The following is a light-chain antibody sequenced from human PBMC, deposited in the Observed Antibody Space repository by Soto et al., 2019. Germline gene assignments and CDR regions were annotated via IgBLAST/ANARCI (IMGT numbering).Light chain of an antibody. CDR2: GNN. CDR1: SSNIGAGYD. CDR3: QSYDTRLSGSV. Sequence: QLVLTQPPSVSGAPGQRVTISCTGTSSNIGAGYDVIWYQQLPGTAPKLLIFGNNSRSSGVPDRFSASKSGTSASLAVAGLQAEDEADYHCQSYDTRLSGSVFGGGTQLTVL. J-gene: IGLJ3*02. V-gene: IGLV1-40*01.